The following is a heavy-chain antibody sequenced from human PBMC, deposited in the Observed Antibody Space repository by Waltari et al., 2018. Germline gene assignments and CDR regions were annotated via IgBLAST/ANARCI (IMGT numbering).Heavy chain of an antibody. V-gene: IGHV4-39*01. CDR1: GGSLSRSSYY. J-gene: IGHJ4*02. D-gene: IGHD3-10*01. Sequence: QLQLQESGPGLVKPSETLSLTCIVSGGSLSRSSYYWGWIRQPPGKGLEWIGSIDHNGGTVYNPSLQSRVTISIDTSKNQFSLKLTSVTAADTAVYYCANYRSGTMEDYWGQGTLVTVSS. CDR3: ANYRSGTMEDY. CDR2: IDHNGGT.